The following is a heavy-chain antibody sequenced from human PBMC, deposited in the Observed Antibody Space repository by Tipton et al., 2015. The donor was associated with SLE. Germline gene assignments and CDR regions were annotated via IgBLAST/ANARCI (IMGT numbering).Heavy chain of an antibody. V-gene: IGHV1-18*01. CDR3: AREGGADYVWGSYRLFDY. Sequence: KLQGRVTMTTDTSTSAAYMELRSLRSDDTAVYYCAREGGADYVWGSYRLFDYWGQGTLVTVSS. J-gene: IGHJ4*02. D-gene: IGHD3-16*02.